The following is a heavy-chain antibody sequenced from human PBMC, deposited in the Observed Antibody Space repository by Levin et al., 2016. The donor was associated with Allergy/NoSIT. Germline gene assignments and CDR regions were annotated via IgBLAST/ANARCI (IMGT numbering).Heavy chain of an antibody. V-gene: IGHV3-9*01. J-gene: IGHJ4*02. D-gene: IGHD3-22*01. Sequence: VRQAPGKGLEWVSGISWNSGSIGYADSVKGRFTISRDNAKNSLYLQMNSLRAEDTALYYCAKDNYYDSSGLFDYWGQGTLVTVSS. CDR3: AKDNYYDSSGLFDY. CDR2: ISWNSGSI.